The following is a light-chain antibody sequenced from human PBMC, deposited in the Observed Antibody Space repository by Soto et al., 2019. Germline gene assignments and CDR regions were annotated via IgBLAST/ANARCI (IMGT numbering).Light chain of an antibody. Sequence: EIVMTQSPATLSVSPEERATISCRASKSVSSNLAWYQQKPGQAPRLLIYGASTRATGIPARFSGSGSGTEFTLTIFSLQSENFAVYYCQQYNNWPRTFGQGTKV. CDR1: KSVSSN. J-gene: IGKJ1*01. CDR2: GAS. CDR3: QQYNNWPRT. V-gene: IGKV3-15*01.